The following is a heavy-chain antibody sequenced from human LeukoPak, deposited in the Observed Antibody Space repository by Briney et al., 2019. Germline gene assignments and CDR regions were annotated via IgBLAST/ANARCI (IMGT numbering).Heavy chain of an antibody. CDR2: ISAYNGNT. CDR1: GYTFTNYG. V-gene: IGHV1-18*01. CDR3: ARVLTGGGSYYYSFAY. D-gene: IGHD1-26*01. Sequence: ASVKVSCKASGYTFTNYGISWVRQAPGQGLEWMGWISAYNGNTNYAQKFQGRVTVTTDTSTSTAYMELRSLRSDDTAVYYCARVLTGGGSYYYSFAYWGQGTLVTVSS. J-gene: IGHJ4*02.